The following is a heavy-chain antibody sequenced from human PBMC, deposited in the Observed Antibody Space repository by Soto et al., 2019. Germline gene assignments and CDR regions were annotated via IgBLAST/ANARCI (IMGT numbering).Heavy chain of an antibody. CDR2: IYYSGST. D-gene: IGHD2-15*01. CDR3: ARHGAVVVAATRLRFIGWFDP. V-gene: IGHV4-39*01. Sequence: QLQLQESGPGLVKPSETLSLTCTVSGGSISSSSYYWGWIRQPPGKGLEWIGSIYYSGSTYYNPSLKSRVTISVDTSKNQFSLKLSSVTAADTAVYYCARHGAVVVAATRLRFIGWFDPWGQGTLVTVSS. CDR1: GGSISSSSYY. J-gene: IGHJ5*02.